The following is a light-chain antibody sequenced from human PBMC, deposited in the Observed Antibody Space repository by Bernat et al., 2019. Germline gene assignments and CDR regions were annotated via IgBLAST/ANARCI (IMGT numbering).Light chain of an antibody. CDR3: AAWDDSLRGRM. Sequence: QSVLTQPPSASGTPGQTVTIPCSGSSPNTGINYVYGYQHSPGTAPKVPFYSNSQRPSGVPDRFSGSKSGTSASLAISGLRSEDEADYYCAAWDDSLRGRMFGGGTKLTVL. CDR1: SPNTGINY. CDR2: SNS. J-gene: IGLJ3*02. V-gene: IGLV1-47*02.